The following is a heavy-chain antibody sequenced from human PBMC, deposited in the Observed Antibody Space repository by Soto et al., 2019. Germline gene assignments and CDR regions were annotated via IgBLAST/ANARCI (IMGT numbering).Heavy chain of an antibody. D-gene: IGHD6-6*01. Sequence: KTSETLSLTCTVSGGSISSYYWSWIRQPPGKGLEWIGYIYYSGSTKYNPSLKSRVTISVDTSKNQFSLRLSSVTAADTAVYYCASAYSTSQYGFDFWGQGTMVTVSS. V-gene: IGHV4-59*01. CDR2: IYYSGST. CDR3: ASAYSTSQYGFDF. J-gene: IGHJ3*01. CDR1: GGSISSYY.